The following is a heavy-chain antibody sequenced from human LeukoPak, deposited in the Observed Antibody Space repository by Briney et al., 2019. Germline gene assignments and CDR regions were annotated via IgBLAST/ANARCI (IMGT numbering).Heavy chain of an antibody. D-gene: IGHD3-22*01. CDR3: AKDLSSAITSALVLDV. V-gene: IGHV3-9*01. J-gene: IGHJ6*02. CDR2: ITWNRDNI. CDR1: GFTFSTYS. Sequence: GGSLRLSCAASGFTFSTYSMSWARHTPGKGLEWVAGITWNRDNIGYGDSVKGRFTISRDNVKNVLYLQMNSLRPEDTALYYCAKDLSSAITSALVLDVWGQGTTVTVS.